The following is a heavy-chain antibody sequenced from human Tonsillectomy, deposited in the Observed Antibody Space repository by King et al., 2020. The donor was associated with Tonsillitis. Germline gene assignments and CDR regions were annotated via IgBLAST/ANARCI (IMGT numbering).Heavy chain of an antibody. D-gene: IGHD3-22*01. Sequence: VQLVESGGGVVQPGRSLRLSCAASGFTFSSYGMHWVRQAPGKGLEWVAVISYDGSNKYYADSVKGRFTISRDNSKNTLYLQMNSLRAEDTAVYYCARMRYASSHPGAFDIWGQGTMVTVSS. CDR2: ISYDGSNK. CDR1: GFTFSSYG. CDR3: ARMRYASSHPGAFDI. J-gene: IGHJ3*02. V-gene: IGHV3-33*05.